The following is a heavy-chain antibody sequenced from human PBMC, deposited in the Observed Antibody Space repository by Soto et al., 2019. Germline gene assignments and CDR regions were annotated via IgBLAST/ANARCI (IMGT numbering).Heavy chain of an antibody. Sequence: VQLVESGGGLIQPGGSLRLSCAASGFTVSSNYMSWVRQAPGKGLEWVSVIYSDGSTYYADSVKGRFTISRDNSKNTVYLQMNSLRLEDTAVYYCARDRTFDYWGQGTLVTVSS. V-gene: IGHV3-53*01. J-gene: IGHJ4*02. CDR2: IYSDGST. CDR1: GFTVSSNY. CDR3: ARDRTFDY.